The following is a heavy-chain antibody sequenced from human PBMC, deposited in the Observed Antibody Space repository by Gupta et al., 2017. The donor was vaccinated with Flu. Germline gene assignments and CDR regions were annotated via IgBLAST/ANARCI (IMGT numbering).Heavy chain of an antibody. D-gene: IGHD1-14*01. Sequence: QVHLVQSGAVVTTPAASVTVSCNAPGYTFSSYGPHWVRQAPGQRLEWMGWINAGNGHTRYSEKCRGRVTITRDTSAGASYLDLSNLRSEDTAVYYCANSFNSNWYKYFQHWGQGTLVTVAS. CDR2: INAGNGHT. CDR3: ANSFNSNWYKYFQH. J-gene: IGHJ1*01. CDR1: GYTFSSYG. V-gene: IGHV1-3*01.